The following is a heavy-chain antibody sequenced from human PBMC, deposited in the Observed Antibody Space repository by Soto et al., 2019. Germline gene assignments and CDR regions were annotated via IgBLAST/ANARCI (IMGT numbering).Heavy chain of an antibody. CDR1: GYCFTSYS. V-gene: IGHV5-10-1*01. D-gene: IGHD6-19*01. Sequence: GDSLKISCKGSGYCFTSYSISWVRQMPGKGLEWMGRIDPSDSYTNYSPSFQGHVTFSADKSISTAYLQWSSLKASDTAMYYYARNDGSGGINPWGQGTLVTVS. J-gene: IGHJ5*02. CDR3: ARNDGSGGINP. CDR2: IDPSDSYT.